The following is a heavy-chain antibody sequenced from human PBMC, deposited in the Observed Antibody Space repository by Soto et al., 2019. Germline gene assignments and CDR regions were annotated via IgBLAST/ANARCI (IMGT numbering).Heavy chain of an antibody. V-gene: IGHV2-26*01. CDR1: GFSLSNARMG. CDR3: ARIRGGGQQLVENWSDS. Sequence: SGPTLVNPTETLTLTCTVSGFSLSNARMGVSWIRQPPGKALEWLAHIFSNDEKSYSTSLKSRLTISKDTSKSQVVLTMTNMDPVDTATYYCARIRGGGQQLVENWSDSWGQGTLVTVPQ. CDR2: IFSNDEK. J-gene: IGHJ5*01. D-gene: IGHD6-13*01.